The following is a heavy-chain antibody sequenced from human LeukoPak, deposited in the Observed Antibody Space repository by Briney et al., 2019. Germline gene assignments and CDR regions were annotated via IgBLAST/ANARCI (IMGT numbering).Heavy chain of an antibody. Sequence: GGSLRLSCAASGFTFSSYGMHWVRLAPGKGLEWVAVISYDGSNKYYADSVKGRFTISRDNSKNTLYLQMNSLRAEDTAVYYCAKPPFPVYYENYYFDYWGQGTLVTVSS. CDR1: GFTFSSYG. CDR3: AKPPFPVYYENYYFDY. CDR2: ISYDGSNK. V-gene: IGHV3-30*18. D-gene: IGHD3-22*01. J-gene: IGHJ4*02.